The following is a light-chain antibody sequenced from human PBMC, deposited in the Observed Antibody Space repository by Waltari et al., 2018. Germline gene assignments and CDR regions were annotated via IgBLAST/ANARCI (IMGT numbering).Light chain of an antibody. CDR2: TAS. Sequence: AIQMTQSPSSLSASVGDRVTITCRASQGIRNDLGWYQQKPGEAPKLLIYTASTLQSGVPSRFSGSGSGTDVTLTITSLQPEDFATYFCLQDYSYPRTFGQGTKVEIK. V-gene: IGKV1-6*01. J-gene: IGKJ1*01. CDR3: LQDYSYPRT. CDR1: QGIRND.